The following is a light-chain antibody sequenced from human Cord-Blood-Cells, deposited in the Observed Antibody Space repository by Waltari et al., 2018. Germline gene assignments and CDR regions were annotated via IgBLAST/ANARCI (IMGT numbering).Light chain of an antibody. CDR2: EVS. CDR3: NSYAGSNNYV. V-gene: IGLV2-8*01. CDR1: SRDVGGSNS. Sequence: QSALTQPPSASGSPGQSVTIPCTRTSRDVGGSNSASWYQQHPGKAPKRMIYEVSKRPSGVPDRFSGSKSGNTASLTVSGLQAEDEADYYCNSYAGSNNYVFGTGTKVTVL. J-gene: IGLJ1*01.